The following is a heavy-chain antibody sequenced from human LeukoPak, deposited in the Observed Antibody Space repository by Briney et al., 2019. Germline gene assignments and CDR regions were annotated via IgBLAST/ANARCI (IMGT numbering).Heavy chain of an antibody. CDR3: ARAGDSGTYYQDWFDP. V-gene: IGHV4-31*03. J-gene: IGHJ5*02. D-gene: IGHD3-10*01. CDR2: IYYSGST. CDR1: GGSISSGGYY. Sequence: SQTLSLTCTVSGGSISSGGYYWSWIRQHPGKGLEWIAYIYYSGSTYYNPSLKSRLIISVDTSKNQFSLKLSSVTAADTAVYYCARAGDSGTYYQDWFDPWGQGTLVTVSS.